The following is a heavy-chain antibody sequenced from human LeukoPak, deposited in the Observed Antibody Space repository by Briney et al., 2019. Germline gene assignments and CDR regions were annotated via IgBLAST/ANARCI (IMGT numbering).Heavy chain of an antibody. D-gene: IGHD2-2*01. CDR3: TRCTASCYANAFDV. J-gene: IGHJ3*01. V-gene: IGHV3-23*01. Sequence: GGSLRLSCATSGFTFNNNAMSWVRQAPGKGLEWVSAINGGGDATEYADSVKGRFTISRDNSKNTLYLQMNSLRPDDTAVYYCTRCTASCYANAFDVWGQGTLLTVSS. CDR1: GFTFNNNA. CDR2: INGGGDAT.